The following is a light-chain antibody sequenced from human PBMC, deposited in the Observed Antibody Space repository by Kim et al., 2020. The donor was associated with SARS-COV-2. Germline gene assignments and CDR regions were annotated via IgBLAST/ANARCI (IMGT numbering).Light chain of an antibody. CDR3: QQFNNYPRT. CDR1: QGISSA. CDR2: DAS. J-gene: IGKJ1*01. V-gene: IGKV1D-13*01. Sequence: ASVGDRVTITCRASQGISSALAWYQQKPGKAPKLLIYDASSLEGGVPSRFSGSVSGTDFILTISSLQPEDFATYYCQQFNNYPRTFGQGTKVDIK.